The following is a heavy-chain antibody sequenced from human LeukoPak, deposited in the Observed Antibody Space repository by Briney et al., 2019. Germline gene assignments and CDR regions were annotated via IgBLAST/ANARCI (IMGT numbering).Heavy chain of an antibody. CDR3: VRDSSSWYHYYYYGMDV. V-gene: IGHV3-30*04. Sequence: GGSLRLSCAASGFTFSSYAMHWVRQAPGKGLEWVAVISYDGSNKYYADSVKGRFTISRDNSKNTLYLQMNGLRAEDTAVYYCVRDSSSWYHYYYYGMDVWGQGTTVTVSS. CDR1: GFTFSSYA. J-gene: IGHJ6*02. CDR2: ISYDGSNK. D-gene: IGHD6-13*01.